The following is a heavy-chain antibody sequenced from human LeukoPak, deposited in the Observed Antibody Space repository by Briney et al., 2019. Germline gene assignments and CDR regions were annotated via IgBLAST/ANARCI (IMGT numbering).Heavy chain of an antibody. CDR2: IWYDGTDK. Sequence: GGSLRLSCAASGFTFSSYGMHWVRQGPGKGLEWVTFIWYDGTDKNYADSVKGRFTISRDNSKNTLYLQMNSLRAEDTAVYYCARSGSTYYYGMDVWGQGTTVTVSS. D-gene: IGHD3-10*01. CDR3: ARSGSTYYYGMDV. CDR1: GFTFSSYG. V-gene: IGHV3-33*01. J-gene: IGHJ6*02.